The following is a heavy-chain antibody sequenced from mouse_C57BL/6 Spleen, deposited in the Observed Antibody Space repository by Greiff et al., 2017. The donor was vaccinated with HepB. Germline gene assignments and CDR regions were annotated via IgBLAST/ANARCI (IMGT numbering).Heavy chain of an antibody. CDR1: GYSFTGYY. CDR3: ARKYYGSSYAWYFDV. J-gene: IGHJ1*03. V-gene: IGHV1-42*01. Sequence: VQLQQSGPELVKPGASVKISCKASGYSFTGYYMNWVKQSPEKSLEWIGEINPSTGGTTYNQKFKAKATLTVDQSSSTAYMQLKSLTSEDSAVYYCARKYYGSSYAWYFDVWGTGTTVTVSS. CDR2: INPSTGGT. D-gene: IGHD1-1*01.